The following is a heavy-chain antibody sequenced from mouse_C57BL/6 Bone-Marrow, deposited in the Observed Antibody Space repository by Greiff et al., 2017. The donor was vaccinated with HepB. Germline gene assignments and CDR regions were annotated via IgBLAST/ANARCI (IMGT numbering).Heavy chain of an antibody. CDR2: IYPRSGNT. D-gene: IGHD2-4*01. CDR1: GYTFTSYG. Sequence: QAQLKESGAELARPGASVKLSCKASGYTFTSYGISWVKQRTGQGLEWIGEIYPRSGNTYYNEKFKGKATLTADKSSSTAYMELRSLTSEDSAVYFCARWFIYYDYGFDYWGQGTTLTVSS. J-gene: IGHJ2*01. CDR3: ARWFIYYDYGFDY. V-gene: IGHV1-81*01.